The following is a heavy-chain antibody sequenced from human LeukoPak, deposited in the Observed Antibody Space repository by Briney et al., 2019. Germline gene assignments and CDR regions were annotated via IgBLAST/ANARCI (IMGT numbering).Heavy chain of an antibody. CDR1: GYTFTGYY. J-gene: IGHJ5*02. D-gene: IGHD6-6*01. V-gene: IGHV1-2*02. CDR3: ARAKQYSSFNWFDP. Sequence: ASVKVSCKASGYTFTGYYMHWVRQAPGQGLEWMGWINPNSGGTNYAQKFQGRVTMTRDTSISTAYMELSRLRSDDTAVYYCARAKQYSSFNWFDPWGQGTLVTVSS. CDR2: INPNSGGT.